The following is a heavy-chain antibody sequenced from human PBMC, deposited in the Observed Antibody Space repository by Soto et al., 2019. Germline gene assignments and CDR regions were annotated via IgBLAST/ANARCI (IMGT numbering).Heavy chain of an antibody. CDR2: ISWNSGSI. J-gene: IGHJ6*02. V-gene: IGHV3-9*01. CDR3: AKANIWFGELLPPNYGMDV. CDR1: GFTFDDYA. Sequence: GGSLRLSCAASGFTFDDYAMHWVRQAPGKGLEWVSGISWNSGSIGYADSVKGRFTISRDNAKNSLYLQMDSLRAEDTALYYCAKANIWFGELLPPNYGMDVWGQGTTVTV. D-gene: IGHD3-10*01.